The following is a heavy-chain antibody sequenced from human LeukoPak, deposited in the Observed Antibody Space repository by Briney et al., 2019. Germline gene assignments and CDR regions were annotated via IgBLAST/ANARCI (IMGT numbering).Heavy chain of an antibody. CDR1: GGSISSYY. CDR3: ARDTYSSGTI. V-gene: IGHV4-59*01. Sequence: KTSETLSLTCTVSGGSISSYYWSWIRQPPGKGLEWIGYIYYSGSTNYNPSLKSRVTISVDTSKNQFSLKLSSVTAADTAVYYCARDTYSSGTIWGQGTLVTVSS. D-gene: IGHD6-19*01. J-gene: IGHJ4*02. CDR2: IYYSGST.